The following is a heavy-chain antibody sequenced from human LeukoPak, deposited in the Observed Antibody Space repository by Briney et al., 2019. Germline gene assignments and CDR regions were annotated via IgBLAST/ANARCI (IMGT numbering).Heavy chain of an antibody. J-gene: IGHJ4*02. CDR3: ARGRRYCSGGSCYVLDY. CDR1: GYTFTGYY. V-gene: IGHV1-2*02. D-gene: IGHD2-15*01. Sequence: GASVKVSCKASGYTFTGYYMHWVRQAPGQGLEWMGWINPNSGGTNYAQKFQGRVTMTRDTSISTAYMELSRLRSDDTAVYYCARGRRYCSGGSCYVLDYWGQGTLVTVSS. CDR2: INPNSGGT.